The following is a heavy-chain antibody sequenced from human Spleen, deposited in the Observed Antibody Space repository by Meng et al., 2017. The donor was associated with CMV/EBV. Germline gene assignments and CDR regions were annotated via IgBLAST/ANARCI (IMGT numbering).Heavy chain of an antibody. CDR1: GFTFDDYA. Sequence: GGSLRLSCAASGFTFDDYAMHWVRQAPGKGLEWVSGISWNSGSIGYADSVKGRFTISRDNAKNSLYLQMNSLRAEDTALYYCAKSGGRALLGRIYGMDVWGQGTTVTVSS. CDR3: AKSGGRALLGRIYGMDV. CDR2: ISWNSGSI. J-gene: IGHJ6*02. D-gene: IGHD3-10*01. V-gene: IGHV3-9*01.